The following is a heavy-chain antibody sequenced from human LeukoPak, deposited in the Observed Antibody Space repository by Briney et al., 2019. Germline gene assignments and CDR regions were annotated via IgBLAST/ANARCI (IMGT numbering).Heavy chain of an antibody. D-gene: IGHD6-19*01. V-gene: IGHV4-61*05. CDR2: IYYSGST. CDR3: ARHGSGWPDGDAFDI. CDR1: GGSISSSSYY. J-gene: IGHJ3*02. Sequence: SETLSLTCTVSGGSISSSSYYWGWIRQPPGKGLEWIGYIYYSGSTNYNPSLKSRVTISVDTSKNQFSLKLSSVTAADTAVYYCARHGSGWPDGDAFDIWGQGTMVTVSS.